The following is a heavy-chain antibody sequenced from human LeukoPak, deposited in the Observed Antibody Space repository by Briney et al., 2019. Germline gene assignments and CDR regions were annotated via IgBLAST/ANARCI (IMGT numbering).Heavy chain of an antibody. CDR2: IYYSGST. CDR3: ARAGLGRHFDY. J-gene: IGHJ4*02. Sequence: SQTLSLTCTVSGGSISSGDYYWSWIRQPPGKGLEWIGCIYYSGSTYYNPSLKSRVTISVDTSKNQFSLKLSSVTAADTAVYYCARAGLGRHFDYWGQGTLVTVSS. CDR1: GGSISSGDYY. D-gene: IGHD3-16*01. V-gene: IGHV4-30-4*08.